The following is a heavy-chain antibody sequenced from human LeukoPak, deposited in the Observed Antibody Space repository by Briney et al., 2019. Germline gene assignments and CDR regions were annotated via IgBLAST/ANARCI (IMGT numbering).Heavy chain of an antibody. Sequence: PSETLSLTCAVYGGSFSGYYWSWIRQPPGKGLEWIGEINHSGSTNYNPSLKSRVTISVDTSKNQFSLKLSSVTAADTAVYYCASPSGGRTFDYWGQGTLVTVSS. CDR2: INHSGST. D-gene: IGHD3-16*01. V-gene: IGHV4-34*01. J-gene: IGHJ4*02. CDR3: ASPSGGRTFDY. CDR1: GGSFSGYY.